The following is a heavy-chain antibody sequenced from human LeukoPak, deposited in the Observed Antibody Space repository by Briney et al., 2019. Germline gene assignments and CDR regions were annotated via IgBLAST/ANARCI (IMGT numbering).Heavy chain of an antibody. CDR2: IKQDGSEQ. J-gene: IGHJ4*02. Sequence: GGALRLSCVVSGLTFSNAWMSWVRQAPGKGLERVANIKQDGSEQYYVDSVKGRFTISRDNAKNSLYLQMNTLRPEDTAVYYCARERQNKDFWSGGDYWGQGTLVTVSS. CDR1: GLTFSNAW. CDR3: ARERQNKDFWSGGDY. D-gene: IGHD3-3*01. V-gene: IGHV3-7*01.